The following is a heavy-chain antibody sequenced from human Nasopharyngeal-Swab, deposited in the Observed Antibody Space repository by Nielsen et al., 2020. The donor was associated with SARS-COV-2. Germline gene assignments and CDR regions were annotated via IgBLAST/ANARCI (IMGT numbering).Heavy chain of an antibody. Sequence: GGSLKISCAASGFTFSSYSMSWLRQAPGKGLEWVSTITGNGDTTYYADSVKGRFTISRGNSENTVYLQMNSLRAEDTALYHCARPLSRDSTWTTEANWFDPWGQGTLVTVSS. J-gene: IGHJ5*02. D-gene: IGHD6-13*01. CDR2: ITGNGDTT. CDR1: GFTFSSYS. V-gene: IGHV3-23*01. CDR3: ARPLSRDSTWTTEANWFDP.